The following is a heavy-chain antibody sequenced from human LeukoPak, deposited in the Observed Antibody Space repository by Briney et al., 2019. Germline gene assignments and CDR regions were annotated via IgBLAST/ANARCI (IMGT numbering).Heavy chain of an antibody. V-gene: IGHV1-2*02. CDR2: INPNSGGT. CDR1: GYTFTGYY. CDR3: ARAGYYGSGSYLGY. D-gene: IGHD3-10*01. Sequence: ASVKVSFKASGYTFTGYYMHWVRQAPGQGLEWMGWINPNSGGTNYAQKLQGRVTMTRDTSISTAYMELSRLRSDDTAVYYCARAGYYGSGSYLGYWGQGTLVTVSS. J-gene: IGHJ4*02.